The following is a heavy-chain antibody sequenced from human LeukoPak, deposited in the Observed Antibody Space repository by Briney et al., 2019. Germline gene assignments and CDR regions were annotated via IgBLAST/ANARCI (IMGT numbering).Heavy chain of an antibody. Sequence: PSETLSLTCTVSGGSISSYYWSWIRQPPGKGLEWIGYIYYSGSTNYNPSLKSRVTISVDTSKNQFSLKLSSVTAADTAVYYCARSRSSWSYYFDYWGQGTLVTVSS. V-gene: IGHV4-59*01. CDR3: ARSRSSWSYYFDY. J-gene: IGHJ4*02. CDR1: GGSISSYY. D-gene: IGHD6-13*01. CDR2: IYYSGST.